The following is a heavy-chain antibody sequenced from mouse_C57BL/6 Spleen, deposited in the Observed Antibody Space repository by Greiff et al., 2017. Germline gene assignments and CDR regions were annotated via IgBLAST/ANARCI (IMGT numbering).Heavy chain of an antibody. CDR2: IRNKANGYTT. CDR1: GFTFTDYY. D-gene: IGHD2-5*01. CDR3: AGGSNYYAMDY. V-gene: IGHV7-3*01. Sequence: EVQVVESGGGLVQPGGSLRLSCAASGFTFTDYYMSWVRQPPGKALEWLGFIRNKANGYTTEYSASVKGRFTISRDNSQSILYLQMNALRAEDSATYYCAGGSNYYAMDYWGQGTSVTVSS. J-gene: IGHJ4*01.